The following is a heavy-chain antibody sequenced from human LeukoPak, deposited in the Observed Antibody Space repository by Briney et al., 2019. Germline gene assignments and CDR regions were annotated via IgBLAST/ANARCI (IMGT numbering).Heavy chain of an antibody. CDR3: TRGPILLWIHNGMDV. D-gene: IGHD3-10*01. CDR2: IRSKAYGGTT. V-gene: IGHV3-49*04. J-gene: IGHJ6*02. Sequence: GWSLRRACTTSGFTCGDHAKSRVRQAPGKGKEWVGFIRSKAYGGTTEYAASVKGRFTISRDDSKSIAYLQMNSLKTEDTAFYYCTRGPILLWIHNGMDVWGQGTTVTVSS. CDR1: GFTCGDHA.